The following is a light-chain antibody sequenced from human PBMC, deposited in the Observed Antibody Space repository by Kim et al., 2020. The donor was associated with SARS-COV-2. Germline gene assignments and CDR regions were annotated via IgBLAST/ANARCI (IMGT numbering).Light chain of an antibody. V-gene: IGKV3-11*01. J-gene: IGKJ4*01. CDR2: DAS. CDR1: QSVSIY. CDR3: QQRGT. Sequence: ATLSLSPGDRATLSCRASQSVSIYIGWYQQKPGQAPRLLIFDASNRAAGIPARFSGSGSGTDFTLTISSLEPEDSAVYYCQQRGTFGGGTKVDIK.